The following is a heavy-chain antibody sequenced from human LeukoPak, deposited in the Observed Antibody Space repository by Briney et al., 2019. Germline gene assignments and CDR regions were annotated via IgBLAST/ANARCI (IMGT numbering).Heavy chain of an antibody. V-gene: IGHV3-7*01. CDR1: GFTFSSYW. CDR2: IKQDGSEK. Sequence: GGSLRLSRAASGFTFSSYWMSWVRQAPGKGLEWVANIKQDGSEKYYVDSVKGRFTISRDNSKNTLYLQMNSLRAEDTAVYYCARTYSTHRHMDVWGQGTTVTVSS. J-gene: IGHJ6*02. CDR3: ARTYSTHRHMDV. D-gene: IGHD6-13*01.